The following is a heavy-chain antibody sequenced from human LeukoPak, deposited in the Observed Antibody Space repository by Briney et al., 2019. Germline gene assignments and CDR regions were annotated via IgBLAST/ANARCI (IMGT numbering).Heavy chain of an antibody. CDR1: GYTFTSYY. CDR3: ASLSGGYLFDP. CDR2: INPSGGST. J-gene: IGHJ5*02. V-gene: IGHV1-46*01. Sequence: ASVKVSFKASGYTFTSYYMHWVRQAPGQGLEWMGIINPSGGSTSYAQKFQGRVTMTRDMSTSTVYMELSSVGSEDTAVYYCASLSGGYLFDPWGQGTLVTVSS. D-gene: IGHD3-22*01.